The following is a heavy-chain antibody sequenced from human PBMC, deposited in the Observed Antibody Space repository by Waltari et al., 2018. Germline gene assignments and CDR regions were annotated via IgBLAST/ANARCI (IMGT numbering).Heavy chain of an antibody. J-gene: IGHJ6*04. D-gene: IGHD3-3*01. V-gene: IGHV4-59*08. Sequence: QVQLQESGPGLVKPSETLSLTCTVSGGSISRYYWSWIRQPPGKGLEWIGYIYYSGSTNYNPSLKSRVTISVDTSKNQFSLKLSSVTAADTAVYYCARHTTTYDFWSGPSDVWGKGTTVTISS. CDR3: ARHTTTYDFWSGPSDV. CDR1: GGSISRYY. CDR2: IYYSGST.